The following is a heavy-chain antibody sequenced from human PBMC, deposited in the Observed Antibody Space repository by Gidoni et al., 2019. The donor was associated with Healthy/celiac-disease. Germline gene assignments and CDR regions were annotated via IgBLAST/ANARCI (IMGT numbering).Heavy chain of an antibody. V-gene: IGHV3-43*01. CDR1: GFTFDDYT. Sequence: EVQLVESGGVVVQPGGSLRLSCAASGFTFDDYTMPWVRQAPGKGLEWVSLISWDGGSTYYADSVKGRFTISRDNSKNSLYLQMNSLRTEDTALYYCAKETGYSSSWYIDYWGQGTLVTVSS. J-gene: IGHJ4*02. D-gene: IGHD6-13*01. CDR2: ISWDGGST. CDR3: AKETGYSSSWYIDY.